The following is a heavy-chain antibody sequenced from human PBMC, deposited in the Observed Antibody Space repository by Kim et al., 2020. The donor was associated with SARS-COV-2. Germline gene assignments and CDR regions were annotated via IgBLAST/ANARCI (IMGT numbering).Heavy chain of an antibody. CDR1: GFTFSSYA. D-gene: IGHD2-2*01. J-gene: IGHJ4*02. CDR3: AKGGEYCSSTSCYESPNFDY. Sequence: GGSLRLSCAASGFTFSSYAMSWVRQAPGKGLEWVSAISGSGGSTYYADSVKGRFTISRDNSKNTLYLQMNSLRAEDTAVYYCAKGGEYCSSTSCYESPNFDYWGQGTLVTVSS. V-gene: IGHV3-23*01. CDR2: ISGSGGST.